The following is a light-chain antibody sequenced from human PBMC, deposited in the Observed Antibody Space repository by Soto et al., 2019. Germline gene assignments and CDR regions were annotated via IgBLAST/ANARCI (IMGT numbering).Light chain of an antibody. CDR1: QSISSY. V-gene: IGKV1-39*01. CDR2: AAS. Sequence: DIQMTQSPSSLSASVGDRVTITCRASQSISSYLNWYQQKPWKAPKLLIYAASSLQSGVPSRFSGSGSGIDFTLTISSLQPEDFATYYCQQSYSTSYTLGQGTKLEIK. CDR3: QQSYSTSYT. J-gene: IGKJ2*01.